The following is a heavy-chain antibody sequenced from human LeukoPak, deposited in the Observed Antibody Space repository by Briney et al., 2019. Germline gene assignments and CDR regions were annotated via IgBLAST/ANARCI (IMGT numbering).Heavy chain of an antibody. V-gene: IGHV3-30*02. CDR1: GFTFSGYG. CDR3: AKTSGGSYYYYMDV. D-gene: IGHD2-15*01. Sequence: GGSLRLSCAASGFTFSGYGMHWVRQAPGKGLEWVAFIRYDGSNKYYADSVKGRFTISRDNSKNTLYLQRSSLRAEDTAVYYCAKTSGGSYYYYMDVWGKGTTVTVSS. CDR2: IRYDGSNK. J-gene: IGHJ6*03.